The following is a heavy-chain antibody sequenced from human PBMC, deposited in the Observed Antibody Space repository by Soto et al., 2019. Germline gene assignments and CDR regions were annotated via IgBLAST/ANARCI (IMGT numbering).Heavy chain of an antibody. V-gene: IGHV3-53*02. Sequence: EVQLVETGGALIQPGGSLRLSCAASGFAVSNHYMNWVRQAPGKGLEWVSIIRTTGSTYYADSVKGRFTISRDNSKNTVSLEMNSLRVEDTAVYYCARISMMDVWGQGTTVIVSS. J-gene: IGHJ6*02. CDR1: GFAVSNHY. CDR2: IRTTGST. CDR3: ARISMMDV.